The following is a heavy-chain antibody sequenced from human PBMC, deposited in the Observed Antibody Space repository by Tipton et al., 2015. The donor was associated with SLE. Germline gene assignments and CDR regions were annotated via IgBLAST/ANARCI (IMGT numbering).Heavy chain of an antibody. D-gene: IGHD3-22*01. V-gene: IGHV4-34*01. J-gene: IGHJ4*02. CDR2: INHSGST. Sequence: LRLSCAVYGGSFSGYYWSWIRQSPGKGLEWIGDINHSGSTNYNPSLKSRVTISVDTSKNQFSLRLSSVTAADTAVYYCARGDSNGYFAYWGQGTLVPVSS. CDR3: ARGDSNGYFAY. CDR1: GGSFSGYY.